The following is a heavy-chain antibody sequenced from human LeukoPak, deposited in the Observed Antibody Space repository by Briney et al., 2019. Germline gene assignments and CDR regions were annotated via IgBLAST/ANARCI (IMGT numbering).Heavy chain of an antibody. Sequence: SETLSLTWAVSGGPVTSYYWNWIRQPPGKGLEWIGYISYSGSTNYNPSLKSRVTISVDTSKNQFSLKLSSVTAADTAVYYCARSPYGGNPLDYWGQGTLVTVSS. J-gene: IGHJ4*02. CDR3: ARSPYGGNPLDY. CDR2: ISYSGST. D-gene: IGHD4-23*01. CDR1: GGPVTSYY. V-gene: IGHV4-59*02.